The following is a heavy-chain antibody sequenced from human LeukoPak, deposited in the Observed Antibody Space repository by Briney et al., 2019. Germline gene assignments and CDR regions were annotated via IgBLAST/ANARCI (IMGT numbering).Heavy chain of an antibody. CDR1: GYIFTGYY. CDR3: ARDWQYQLLVFDY. CDR2: INPNSGGT. Sequence: ASVKASCKASGYIFTGYYIYWVRQAPGQGLEWMGWINPNSGGTNYAQKFQGRVTLTRDTSISTAYMELTRLRSDDTAVYYCARDWQYQLLVFDYWGQGTLVTVSS. D-gene: IGHD2-2*01. J-gene: IGHJ4*02. V-gene: IGHV1-2*02.